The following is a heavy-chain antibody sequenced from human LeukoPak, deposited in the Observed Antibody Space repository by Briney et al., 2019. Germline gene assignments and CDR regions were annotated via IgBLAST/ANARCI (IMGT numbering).Heavy chain of an antibody. CDR3: ARGLLWFGELLY. V-gene: IGHV3-21*01. J-gene: IGHJ4*02. CDR1: GFTFSSYS. CDR2: ISSSSSYI. Sequence: GGSLRLSCAASGFTFSSYSMNWVRQAPGKGLEWVSSISSSSSYIYYADSVKGRFTISRDNAKNSLYLQMNSLRAEDTAVYYCARGLLWFGELLYWGQGTLVTVSS. D-gene: IGHD3-10*01.